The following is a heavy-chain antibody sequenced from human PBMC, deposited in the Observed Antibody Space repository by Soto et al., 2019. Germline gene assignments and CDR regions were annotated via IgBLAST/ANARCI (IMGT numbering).Heavy chain of an antibody. V-gene: IGHV4-34*01. D-gene: IGHD3-10*01. CDR1: GGSFSDYY. CDR3: ARGRTYYYGSGSSALLY. J-gene: IGHJ4*02. CDR2: INPSGGF. Sequence: SETLSLTCAVYGGSFSDYYWTWIRQSPGKGLEWIGEINPSGGFNYNPSLKSRVSISVATVKTQFSLKLTSVTAADTAVYYCARGRTYYYGSGSSALLYWGQGSLVTVSS.